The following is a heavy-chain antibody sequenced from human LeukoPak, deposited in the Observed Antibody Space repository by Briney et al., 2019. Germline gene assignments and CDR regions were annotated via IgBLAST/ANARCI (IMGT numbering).Heavy chain of an antibody. CDR1: GFSFTTYW. Sequence: GESLRLSCAASGFSFTTYWMGWVRQAPGKGLEWVANTKQDGTEKYYVDSVKGRFTISRDNAKNSLYLQMNSLRAEDTALYYCARNSGAGYYFYMDVWGKGTAVTVSS. V-gene: IGHV3-7*03. CDR3: ARNSGAGYYFYMDV. J-gene: IGHJ6*03. D-gene: IGHD3-10*01. CDR2: TKQDGTEK.